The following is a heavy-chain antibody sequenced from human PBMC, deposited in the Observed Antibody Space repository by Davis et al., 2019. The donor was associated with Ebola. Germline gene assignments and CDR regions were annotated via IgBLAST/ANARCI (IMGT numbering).Heavy chain of an antibody. CDR2: IKSDGSDK. CDR1: GFTFPKYW. J-gene: IGHJ3*01. D-gene: IGHD1-7*01. V-gene: IGHV3-7*01. Sequence: PGGSLRLSCTASGFTFPKYWMAWVRQAPGKGLEWVASIKSDGSDKYYVDSVKGRFTISRDNAKNSLFLQINSLRGEDTAVYYCASHENYRFDFWGQGTMVTVSS. CDR3: ASHENYRFDF.